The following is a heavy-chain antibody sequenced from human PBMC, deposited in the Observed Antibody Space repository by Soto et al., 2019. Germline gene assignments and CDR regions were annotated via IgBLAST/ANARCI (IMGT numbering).Heavy chain of an antibody. V-gene: IGHV2-26*03. CDR2: IFSDAER. CDR1: GFSLSNGRMG. Sequence: SGPTLVNPTETLTLTCTISGFSLSNGRMGVSWIRQSPGKALEWLAHIFSDAERSYSTSMQSRLTISTDTSGTQVVLTMTNMEPVDTGTYYCARMKAETYSHYYAMDVWCQGTTVTVSS. CDR3: ARMKAETYSHYYAMDV. J-gene: IGHJ6*02. D-gene: IGHD2-15*01.